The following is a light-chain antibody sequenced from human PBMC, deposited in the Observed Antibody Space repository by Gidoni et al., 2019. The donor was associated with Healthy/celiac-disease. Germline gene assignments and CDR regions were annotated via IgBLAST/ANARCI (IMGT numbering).Light chain of an antibody. CDR3: QSYDSSLSGYV. Sequence: QSVLTQPPSLSGAPEQKVTISCTWSSSNIGAGYDVHWYQQLPGTAPKLLIYGNSNRPSGVPDRFSGSKSGTSASLAITGLQAEDEADYYCQSYDSSLSGYVFGTGTKVTVL. CDR2: GNS. CDR1: SSNIGAGYD. V-gene: IGLV1-40*01. J-gene: IGLJ1*01.